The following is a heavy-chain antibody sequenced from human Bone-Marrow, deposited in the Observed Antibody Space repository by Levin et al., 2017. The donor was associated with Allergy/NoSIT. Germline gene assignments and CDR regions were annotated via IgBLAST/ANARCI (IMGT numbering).Heavy chain of an antibody. CDR1: GGSISGFY. CDR3: ARETPAAGYFDF. Sequence: SETLSLTCTVSGGSISGFYWNWIRLPPGKGPESIGYIFYTGSTYYNPSLKSRVTMSLDTSKNQFSLKVRSVTAADTAVYYCARETPAAGYFDFWGQGTLVTVSS. D-gene: IGHD6-13*01. V-gene: IGHV4-59*01. J-gene: IGHJ4*02. CDR2: IFYTGST.